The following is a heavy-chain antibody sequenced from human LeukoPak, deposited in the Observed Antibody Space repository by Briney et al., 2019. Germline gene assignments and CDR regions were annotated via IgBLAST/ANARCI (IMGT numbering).Heavy chain of an antibody. D-gene: IGHD3-16*01. CDR3: AKDDYVVMGSFDY. J-gene: IGHJ4*02. Sequence: PGGSLRLSCAASGFTFSSYAMSWVRQAPGKGLEWVSGINDSGGSTHYADSVRGRFTVSRDNSKSTLYLQMNSLRAEDTAVYWCAKDDYVVMGSFDYWGQGTLVTVSS. CDR1: GFTFSSYA. V-gene: IGHV3-23*01. CDR2: INDSGGST.